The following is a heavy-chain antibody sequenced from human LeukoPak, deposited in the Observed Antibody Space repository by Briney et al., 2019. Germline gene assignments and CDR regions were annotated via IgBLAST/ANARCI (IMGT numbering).Heavy chain of an antibody. CDR1: GFTVSSNY. D-gene: IGHD4-23*01. J-gene: IGHJ4*02. V-gene: IGHV3-23*01. CDR2: ISGSGGDT. CDR3: AKDLGSVVTPPSLDF. Sequence: GSLRLSCAASGFTVSSNYMSWVRQAPGKGLEWVSAISGSGGDTYYADSVKGRFTISRDNSKNTLYLQMSSLRAEDTAVYYCAKDLGSVVTPPSLDFWGQGTLVTVSS.